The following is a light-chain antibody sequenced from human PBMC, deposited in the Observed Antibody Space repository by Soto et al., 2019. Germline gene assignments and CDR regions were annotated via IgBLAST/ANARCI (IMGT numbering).Light chain of an antibody. CDR2: DAS. CDR3: QQCYSNPRCT. J-gene: IGKJ1*01. CDR1: QSIRSY. V-gene: IGKV1-39*01. Sequence: DIQLTQSPSSLSASVGDKVTIACRATQSIRSYLNWAQQKPGKAPKLLIYDASSLQTGVPSRFSGSGSGTDFSLTIISLQPENFANYHCQQCYSNPRCTFGQVTQVYIX.